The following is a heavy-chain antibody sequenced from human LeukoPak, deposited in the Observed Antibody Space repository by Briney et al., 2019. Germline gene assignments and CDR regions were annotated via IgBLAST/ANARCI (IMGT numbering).Heavy chain of an antibody. CDR1: GFTFSSYA. J-gene: IGHJ4*02. Sequence: GGSLRLFCAASGFTFSSYAMSWVRQAPGKGLEWVSAISGSGGSTYYADSVKGRFTISRDNSKNTLYLQMNSLRAEDTAVYYCATSTGYSYGTYYFDYWGQGTLVTVSS. V-gene: IGHV3-23*01. D-gene: IGHD5-18*01. CDR3: ATSTGYSYGTYYFDY. CDR2: ISGSGGST.